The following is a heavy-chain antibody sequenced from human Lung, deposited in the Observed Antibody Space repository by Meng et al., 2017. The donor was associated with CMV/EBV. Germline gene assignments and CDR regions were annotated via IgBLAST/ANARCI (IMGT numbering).Heavy chain of an antibody. V-gene: IGHV4-59*12. J-gene: IGHJ5*01. Sequence: GSLRLSCAVSGGVINVYYWSWIRQPPGKGLEWVGSISYDGTTSYNPSLNSRVTISLDTSKSQFSLKLTSVTAADTALYYCAGLLPSGKYVHHWFDPWGQGTXVTVSS. CDR3: AGLLPSGKYVHHWFDP. CDR1: GGVINVYY. D-gene: IGHD3-10*02. CDR2: ISYDGTT.